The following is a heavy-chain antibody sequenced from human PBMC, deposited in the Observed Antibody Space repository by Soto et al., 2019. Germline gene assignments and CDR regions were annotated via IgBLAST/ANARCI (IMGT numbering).Heavy chain of an antibody. CDR2: IYYSGST. J-gene: IGHJ6*02. Sequence: QLQLQESGPGLVKPSETLSLTCTVSGGSISSSSYYWGWIRQPPGKGLEWIGSIYYSGSTYYNPSLKSRVTISVDTSKNQFSLKLSSVTAADTAVYYCARRLVLSAQWLERQLYYYGMDVWGQGTTVTVSS. CDR1: GGSISSSSYY. V-gene: IGHV4-39*01. CDR3: ARRLVLSAQWLERQLYYYGMDV. D-gene: IGHD1-1*01.